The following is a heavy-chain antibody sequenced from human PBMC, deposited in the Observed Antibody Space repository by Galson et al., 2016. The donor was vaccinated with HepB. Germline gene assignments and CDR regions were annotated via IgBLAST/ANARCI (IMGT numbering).Heavy chain of an antibody. D-gene: IGHD5-18*01. Sequence: SLRLSCAASGFTFSSYAMHWVRQAPGKGLEWVAVISYDGSNKYYADSVKGRFTISRDNSKNTLYLQMNSLRAEDKAVDYCASPVDTAMVTEPYYYYGMDVCGQGTAVTVSS. CDR2: ISYDGSNK. V-gene: IGHV3-30*04. J-gene: IGHJ6*02. CDR3: ASPVDTAMVTEPYYYYGMDV. CDR1: GFTFSSYA.